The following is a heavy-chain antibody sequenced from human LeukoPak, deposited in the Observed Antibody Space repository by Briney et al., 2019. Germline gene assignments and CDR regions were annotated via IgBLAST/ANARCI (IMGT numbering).Heavy chain of an antibody. J-gene: IGHJ3*02. CDR3: ARRTLTIRTFDI. CDR1: GYTFTSYD. Sequence: ASVKVSCKASGYTFTSYDINWVRQATGQGPEWMGWMNPNSGNTGYAQKFQGRVTITRNTSISTAYMELSSLRPEDTAVYYCARRTLTIRTFDIWGQGTMVTVSS. CDR2: MNPNSGNT. D-gene: IGHD3-3*01. V-gene: IGHV1-8*01.